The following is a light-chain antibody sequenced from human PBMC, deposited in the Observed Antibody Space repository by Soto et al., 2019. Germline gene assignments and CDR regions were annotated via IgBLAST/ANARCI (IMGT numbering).Light chain of an antibody. J-gene: IGLJ3*02. CDR1: SSDVGYYNY. CDR3: SSYTSSSTLL. V-gene: IGLV2-14*01. Sequence: QSALTQPASVSGSPGQSITISCTGTSSDVGYYNYVSWYQQHPGKAPKLMIYEVSKRPSGVSNRFSGSKSGNTASLTISGLQAEDEADYYCSSYTSSSTLLFGGGTKVTVL. CDR2: EVS.